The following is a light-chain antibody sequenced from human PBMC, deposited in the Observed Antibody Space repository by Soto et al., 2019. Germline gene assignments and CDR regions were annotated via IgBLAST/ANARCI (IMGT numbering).Light chain of an antibody. CDR1: SSDVGGYNY. V-gene: IGLV2-11*01. CDR2: DVS. J-gene: IGLJ1*01. CDR3: CSYAGSYTYV. Sequence: QSALTQPHSVSGSPGQSVTISCTGTSSDVGGYNYVSWYQQHPGKAPKLLIYDVSKRPSGVPDRFSGSKSGNTASLTISGRQAEDEADYYCCSYAGSYTYVFGTGTKLTVL.